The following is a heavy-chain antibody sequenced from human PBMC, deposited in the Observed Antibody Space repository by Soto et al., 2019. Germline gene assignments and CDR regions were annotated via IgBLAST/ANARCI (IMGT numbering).Heavy chain of an antibody. Sequence: GGSLRLSCAASGFTFNSYGMHWVRQAPGKGLEWVAIISYDGTNKYYADSVKGRFTISRDNSKNTLYLQINSLRAEDTAVYYCAKSANYGDSVWDAFDIWGQGTMVTVSS. CDR1: GFTFNSYG. D-gene: IGHD4-17*01. J-gene: IGHJ3*02. CDR3: AKSANYGDSVWDAFDI. CDR2: ISYDGTNK. V-gene: IGHV3-30*18.